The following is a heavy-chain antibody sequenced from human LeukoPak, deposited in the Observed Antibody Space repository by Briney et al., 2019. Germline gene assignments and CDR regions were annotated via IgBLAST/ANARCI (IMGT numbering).Heavy chain of an antibody. V-gene: IGHV4-61*02. J-gene: IGHJ4*02. CDR1: GGSISSGSYY. Sequence: TSQTLSLTCTVSGGSISSGSYYWSWIRQPAGKGLEWIGRMYTSGSTNYNPSLKSRVTISVDTSKNQFSLELSSVTAADTAVYYCARDGQLWSIFDCWGQGTLVTVSS. CDR2: MYTSGST. D-gene: IGHD5-18*01. CDR3: ARDGQLWSIFDC.